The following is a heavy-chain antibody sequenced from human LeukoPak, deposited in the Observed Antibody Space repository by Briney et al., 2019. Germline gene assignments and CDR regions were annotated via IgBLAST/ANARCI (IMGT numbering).Heavy chain of an antibody. Sequence: GGSLRLSCTASGFTFGDYAMSWFRQAPGKGLEWVGFIRSKAHGGTTEYAASVKGRFTISRDDSKSIAYLQMNSLKTEDTAVYYCTRDGLVGATLYFDYWGQGTLVTVSS. D-gene: IGHD1-26*01. CDR1: GFTFGDYA. J-gene: IGHJ4*02. V-gene: IGHV3-49*03. CDR3: TRDGLVGATLYFDY. CDR2: IRSKAHGGTT.